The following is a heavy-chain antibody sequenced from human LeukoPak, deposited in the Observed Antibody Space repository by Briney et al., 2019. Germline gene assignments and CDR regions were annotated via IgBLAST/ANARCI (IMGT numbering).Heavy chain of an antibody. CDR2: IYYRGTT. CDR3: ARIETPAQVLPDN. CDR1: GDSIDSYY. V-gene: IGHV4-59*12. Sequence: PSETLSLTCTVSGDSIDSYYWSWIRQPPGKGLEWIGYIYYRGTTSYNPFLKSRVTISVDTSKNQFSLRLNSVTAADTAVYYCARIETPAQVLPDNWGQGTLVTVSS. D-gene: IGHD4/OR15-4a*01. J-gene: IGHJ4*02.